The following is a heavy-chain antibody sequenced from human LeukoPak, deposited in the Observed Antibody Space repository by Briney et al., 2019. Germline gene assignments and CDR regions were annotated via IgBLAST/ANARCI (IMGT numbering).Heavy chain of an antibody. CDR1: GYAFTSYG. V-gene: IGHV1-18*01. J-gene: IGHJ4*02. D-gene: IGHD3-22*01. Sequence: ASVKVPCKASGYAFTSYGISWVRQAPGQGLEWMGWISAYNGNTNYAQKLQGRVTMTTDTSTSTAYMELRSLRSDDTAVYYCARAAPAQVVYYYDSSGYYDYFDYWGQGTLVTVSS. CDR3: ARAAPAQVVYYYDSSGYYDYFDY. CDR2: ISAYNGNT.